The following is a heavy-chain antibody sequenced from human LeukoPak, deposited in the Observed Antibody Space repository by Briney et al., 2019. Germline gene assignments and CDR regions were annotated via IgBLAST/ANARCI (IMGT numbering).Heavy chain of an antibody. CDR1: GFTFSSYW. D-gene: IGHD3-9*01. V-gene: IGHV3-7*05. Sequence: GGSLRLSCAASGFTFSSYWMSWVRQAPGKGLEWVANIKQDGSEKYYVDSVKGRFTISRDNAKNSLYLQMNSLRAEDTAVYYCARDNRYFDWLSSPYNWFDPWGQGTLVTVSS. CDR3: ARDNRYFDWLSSPYNWFDP. CDR2: IKQDGSEK. J-gene: IGHJ5*02.